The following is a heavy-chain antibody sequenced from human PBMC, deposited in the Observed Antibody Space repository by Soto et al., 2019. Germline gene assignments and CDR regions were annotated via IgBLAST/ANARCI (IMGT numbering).Heavy chain of an antibody. CDR3: ARGLEGATVPFDN. CDR1: GGSISSGYYY. J-gene: IGHJ4*02. CDR2: IYYSGST. Sequence: SETLSLTCTVSGGSISSGYYYWSWIRQPPGKGLEWIGYIYYSGSTYYNPSLKSRVTMSVDTSKNQLSLNLSSLTAADTAVYYCARGLEGATVPFDNWGQGTLVTVSS. D-gene: IGHD1-26*01. V-gene: IGHV4-30-4*01.